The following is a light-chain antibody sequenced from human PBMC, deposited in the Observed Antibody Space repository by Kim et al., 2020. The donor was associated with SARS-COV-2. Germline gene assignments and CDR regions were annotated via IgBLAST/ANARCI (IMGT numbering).Light chain of an antibody. J-gene: IGKJ4*01. V-gene: IGKV2-28*01. Sequence: DIVMTQSPLSLPVTPGEPASISCRSSQSLVHTNGYNYLDWYVQKPGQPPQLLIYLGSNRASGVPDRFSGSASGTDFTLKIRRVKAEDVGFYYCMQALQAPLTFGGGTKLEI. CDR1: QSLVHTNGYNY. CDR3: MQALQAPLT. CDR2: LGS.